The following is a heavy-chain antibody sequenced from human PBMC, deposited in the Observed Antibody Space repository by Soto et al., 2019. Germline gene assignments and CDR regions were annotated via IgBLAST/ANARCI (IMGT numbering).Heavy chain of an antibody. Sequence: EVQLVESGGGLVQPGGSLRLSCAASGFTFSSDWMTWVRQAPGRGLEWVANINEDGSVKGYVDSVKGRFTISRDNARNSLNLQMNSLRAEDTAVYYCARDIPKGECYLDSWGQGTLVTVSS. D-gene: IGHD2-2*01. CDR1: GFTFSSDW. CDR3: ARDIPKGECYLDS. CDR2: INEDGSVK. V-gene: IGHV3-7*01. J-gene: IGHJ4*02.